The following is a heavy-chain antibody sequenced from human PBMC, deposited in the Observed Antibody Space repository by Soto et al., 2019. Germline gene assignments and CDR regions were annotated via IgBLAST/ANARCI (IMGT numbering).Heavy chain of an antibody. Sequence: SLRLSCAASGFSFRNYAMHWVRQVPGKGLEWVAVISFDGSKRYYADSVKGRFTISRDNSKNTLYLQMDSLKTEDTGVYYCAGDRFGTKIFGEFDPWGQGTLVTVS. CDR3: AGDRFGTKIFGEFDP. V-gene: IGHV3-30-3*01. J-gene: IGHJ5*02. CDR2: ISFDGSKR. CDR1: GFSFRNYA. D-gene: IGHD3-3*01.